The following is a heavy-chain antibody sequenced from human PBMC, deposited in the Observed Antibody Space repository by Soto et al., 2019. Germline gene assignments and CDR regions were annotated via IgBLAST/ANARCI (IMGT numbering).Heavy chain of an antibody. CDR3: ARGSSWVYYGMDV. V-gene: IGHV5-10-1*01. J-gene: IGHJ6*02. Sequence: PGESLKISCKGSGYSFTSYWISWVRXXPGKGLEWMGRIDPGDSYTNYSPSFQGHVTISADKSISTAYLQWSSLKASDTAMYYCARGSSWVYYGMDVWGQGTTVTVSS. CDR1: GYSFTSYW. CDR2: IDPGDSYT. D-gene: IGHD6-13*01.